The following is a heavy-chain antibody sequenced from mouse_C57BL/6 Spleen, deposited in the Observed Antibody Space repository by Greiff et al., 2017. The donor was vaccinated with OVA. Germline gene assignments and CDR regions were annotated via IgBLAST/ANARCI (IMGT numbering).Heavy chain of an antibody. J-gene: IGHJ2*01. D-gene: IGHD1-1*01. V-gene: IGHV1-61*01. Sequence: QVQLKQPGAELVRPGSSVKLSCKASGYTFTSYWMDWVKQRPGQGLEWIGNIYPSDSETHYNQKFKDKATLTVDKSSSTAYMQLSSLTSEDSAVYYCAKGDYYGSSHFDYWGQGTTLTVSS. CDR3: AKGDYYGSSHFDY. CDR2: IYPSDSET. CDR1: GYTFTSYW.